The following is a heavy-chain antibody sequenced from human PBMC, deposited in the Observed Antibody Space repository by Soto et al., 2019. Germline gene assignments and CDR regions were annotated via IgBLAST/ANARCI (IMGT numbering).Heavy chain of an antibody. CDR2: MNPDSGHT. Sequence: GASVKVSCKTSGYSFTSYDINWVRQATGHGLELMGWMNPDSGHTDYVQSFQGRVTMTRNTSISTAHMEQSGLRSEDTAVYYCAITSRTVYYLWYWGQGTLVTVS. CDR3: AITSRTVYYLWY. J-gene: IGHJ4*02. D-gene: IGHD3-9*01. CDR1: GYSFTSYD. V-gene: IGHV1-8*01.